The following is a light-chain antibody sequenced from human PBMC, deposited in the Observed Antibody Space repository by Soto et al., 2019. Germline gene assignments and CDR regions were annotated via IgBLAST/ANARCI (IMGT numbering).Light chain of an antibody. CDR1: PSVSSSY. J-gene: IGKJ2*01. CDR3: QQYDHSPRYP. Sequence: EIVWTQSPGTLSLSPGDRATLSCRASPSVSSSYLAWYPQKACQAPRLLMYGASMRAAGIQDRFSGSGSGADFTHTISTLEPEEPAVYDGQQYDHSPRYPFGQGTKVDIK. CDR2: GAS. V-gene: IGKV3-20*01.